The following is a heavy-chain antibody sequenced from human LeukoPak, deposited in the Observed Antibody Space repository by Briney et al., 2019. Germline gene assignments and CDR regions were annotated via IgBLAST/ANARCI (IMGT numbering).Heavy chain of an antibody. D-gene: IGHD5-18*01. CDR2: ITAGNGNT. CDR1: GYNFRNYG. V-gene: IGHV1-18*01. CDR3: ARDSARGYSYGYNAFDI. Sequence: ASVKVSCKASGYNFRNYGIGWVRQAPRQGLEWMGWITAGNGNTNYAQKVQGRVTMTTDTSTSRAYMELRSLRSDDTAVYFCARDSARGYSYGYNAFDIWGQGTMVTVSS. J-gene: IGHJ3*02.